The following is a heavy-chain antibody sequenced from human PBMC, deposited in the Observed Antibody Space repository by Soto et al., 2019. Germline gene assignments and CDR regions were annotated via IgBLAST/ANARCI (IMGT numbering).Heavy chain of an antibody. Sequence: GGSLRLSCAASGFTFNTYAMNWVRQAPGKGLEWVASISGSGGTTYYADSVKGRFTVSRDTSKNTLFLQMNSLSAEDTAVYYCAKGFIVVVTAIRPDDNFDVWGQGTMVTV. J-gene: IGHJ3*01. CDR2: ISGSGGTT. D-gene: IGHD2-21*02. CDR3: AKGFIVVVTAIRPDDNFDV. V-gene: IGHV3-23*01. CDR1: GFTFNTYA.